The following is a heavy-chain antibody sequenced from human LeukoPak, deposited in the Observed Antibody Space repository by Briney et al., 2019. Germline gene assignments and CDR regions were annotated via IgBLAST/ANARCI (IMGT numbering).Heavy chain of an antibody. V-gene: IGHV3-23*01. Sequence: GGSLRLSCAASGFTLSSYAMSWVRQAPGKGLEWVSAISGSGSSKYYADSVKGRFTISRDNARNSLYLQMNSLRAKDTAAYAFAYDAFRGGIVVLPGGTPFGYWGQGTLVTVSS. CDR2: ISGSGSSK. D-gene: IGHD2-2*01. CDR1: GFTLSSYA. J-gene: IGHJ4*02. CDR3: AYDAFRGGIVVLPGGTPFGY.